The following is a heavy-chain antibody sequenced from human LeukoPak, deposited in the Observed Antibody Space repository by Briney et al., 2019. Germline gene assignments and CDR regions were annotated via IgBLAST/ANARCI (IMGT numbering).Heavy chain of an antibody. D-gene: IGHD6-25*01. V-gene: IGHV4-4*07. Sequence: SETLPLTCLVSGGPMSSHYWSWIRQPAGKGLQWIGRMYTDGSTNYNPSLKSRVTMSIDTSKRQFSLSLSSVTAADTAVYYCATYDQRLAFDNWGQGILVTVSS. CDR2: MYTDGST. CDR1: GGPMSSHY. CDR3: ATYDQRLAFDN. J-gene: IGHJ4*02.